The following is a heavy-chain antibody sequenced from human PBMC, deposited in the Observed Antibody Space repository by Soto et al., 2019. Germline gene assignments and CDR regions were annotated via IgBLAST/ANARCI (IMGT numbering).Heavy chain of an antibody. CDR2: IDYSGST. V-gene: IGHV4-31*03. CDR3: ARAPPDYSKPMGGYYYMDV. J-gene: IGHJ6*03. Sequence: QVQLQESGPGLVKPSQTLSLTCTVSGGSISSGGYYWSWIRQHPGKGLEWIGYIDYSGSTYYNPSLKSRVTIAVDTSKNQFSLKLSSVTAADTAVYYCARAPPDYSKPMGGYYYMDVWGKGTTVTVSS. D-gene: IGHD4-4*01. CDR1: GGSISSGGYY.